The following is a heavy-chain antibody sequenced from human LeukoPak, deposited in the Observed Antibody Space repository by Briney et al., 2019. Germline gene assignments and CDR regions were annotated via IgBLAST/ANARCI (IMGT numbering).Heavy chain of an antibody. CDR1: GFTFGDYY. Sequence: GGSLRLSCSASGFTFGDYYLSWFRQAPGKGLEWVTFIRGKPSGGTTEYAASVKGRFTISRDDSKSIAYLQMNSLKTEDSAVYFCTAHSYDGSARFFWGQGTLVTVSS. V-gene: IGHV3-49*03. D-gene: IGHD3-22*01. CDR2: IRGKPSGGTT. CDR3: TAHSYDGSARFF. J-gene: IGHJ4*02.